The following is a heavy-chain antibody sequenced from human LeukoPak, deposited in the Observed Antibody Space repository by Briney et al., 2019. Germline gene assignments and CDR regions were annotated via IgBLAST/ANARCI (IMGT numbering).Heavy chain of an antibody. D-gene: IGHD3-10*01. CDR2: INHSGST. J-gene: IGHJ4*02. CDR3: ARDLGSYYYGSGSYRRYYFDY. V-gene: IGHV4-34*01. CDR1: GGSFSGYY. Sequence: SETLSLTCAVYGGSFSGYYWSWIRQPPGKGLEWIGEINHSGSTNYNPSLKSRVTISVDTSKNQFSLKLRSVTAADTAVYYCARDLGSYYYGSGSYRRYYFDYWGQGTLVTVSS.